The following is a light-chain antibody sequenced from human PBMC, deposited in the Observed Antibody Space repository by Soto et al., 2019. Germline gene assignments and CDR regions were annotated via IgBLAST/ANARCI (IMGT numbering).Light chain of an antibody. Sequence: DIQVTQSPSSLSASVGDRVTITCRASQNIFTYLNWYQQRPGKAPNLLIYAASNLQSGVPSRFSGNGSGTDFTLTISSLQPEDFAIYYCQHSYSSPTFGQGTKLEIK. CDR2: AAS. J-gene: IGKJ2*01. V-gene: IGKV1-39*01. CDR3: QHSYSSPT. CDR1: QNIFTY.